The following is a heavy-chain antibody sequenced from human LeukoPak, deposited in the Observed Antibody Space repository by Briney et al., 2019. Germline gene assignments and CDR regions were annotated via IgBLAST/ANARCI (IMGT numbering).Heavy chain of an antibody. D-gene: IGHD6-13*01. CDR2: INPNSGGT. CDR1: GYTFTNYG. CDR3: ARVAAAAAYGYFDL. V-gene: IGHV1-2*02. J-gene: IGHJ2*01. Sequence: GASVKVSCKASGYTFTNYGISWVRQAPGQGLEWMGWINPNSGGTNYAQKFQGRVTMTGDTSISTAYMELSRLRSDDTAVYYCARVAAAAAYGYFDLWGRGTLVTVSS.